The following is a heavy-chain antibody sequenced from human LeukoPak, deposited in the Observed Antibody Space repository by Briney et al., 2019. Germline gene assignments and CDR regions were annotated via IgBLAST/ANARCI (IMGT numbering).Heavy chain of an antibody. D-gene: IGHD3-16*01. CDR2: ISGSGGST. J-gene: IGHJ4*02. CDR1: GFTFASYT. Sequence: GGSLRLSCAASGFTFASYTMGWVRQAPGQGLEWVSDISGSGGSTYYADSVRGRFTISRDNSRNTLSLQMSSLRVEDTAIYHCAKAGAGGSSYDFWGQGTLVTVSS. V-gene: IGHV3-23*01. CDR3: AKAGAGGSSYDF.